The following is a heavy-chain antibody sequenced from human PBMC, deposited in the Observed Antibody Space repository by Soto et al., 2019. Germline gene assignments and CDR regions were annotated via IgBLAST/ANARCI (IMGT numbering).Heavy chain of an antibody. Sequence: GGSLRLSCAASGFTFSSYAMHWVLQAPGKGLEWVAVISAFGSNKYYAAVVKGRFTISRDNSKKNLYQQITGLRGEDIAVYYCARAIMATIYYYYYGMEVWPQATTVTVSS. J-gene: IGHJ6*01. CDR3: ARAIMATIYYYYYGMEV. CDR1: GFTFSSYA. D-gene: IGHD5-12*01. CDR2: ISAFGSNK. V-gene: IGHV3-30-3*01.